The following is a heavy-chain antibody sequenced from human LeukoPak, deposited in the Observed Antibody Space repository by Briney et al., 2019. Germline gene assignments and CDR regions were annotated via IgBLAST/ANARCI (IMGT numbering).Heavy chain of an antibody. D-gene: IGHD2-15*01. CDR2: ISGSDSNT. V-gene: IGHV3-53*01. J-gene: IGHJ4*02. CDR1: GFTVSSNY. Sequence: GGSLRLSCAASGFTVSSNYMSWVRQAPGKGLEWVSIISGSDSNTYYTDSVKGRFTISRDNSENTLYLQMNNLRVEDTAIYYCAKGGDDSCYSGIGYWGQGTLVTVSS. CDR3: AKGGDDSCYSGIGY.